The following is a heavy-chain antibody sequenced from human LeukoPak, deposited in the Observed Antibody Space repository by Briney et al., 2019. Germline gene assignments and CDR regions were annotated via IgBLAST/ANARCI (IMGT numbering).Heavy chain of an antibody. J-gene: IGHJ4*02. V-gene: IGHV3-23*01. CDR2: FSGSGGSR. CDR1: GFTFASSV. D-gene: IGHD6-6*01. CDR3: AKSSQLDY. Sequence: GGSPRLSCAASGFTFASSVMNWVHQAPGKGLEWVSSFSGSGGSRYYADAVRGRFTVSRDNSKNTLYLIMTSLRAEDSAVYYCAKSSQLDYWGQGTLVTVSS.